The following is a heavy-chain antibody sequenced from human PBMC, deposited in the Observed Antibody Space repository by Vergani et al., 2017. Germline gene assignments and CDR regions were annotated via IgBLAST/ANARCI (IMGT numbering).Heavy chain of an antibody. CDR3: ARTEAVPAANERSAFDY. Sequence: QVQLQESGPGLVKPSQTLSLTCTVSGGSISSGSYYWSWIRQPAGKGLEWIGRIYTSGSTNYNPSLKSRVTISVDTSKNQFSLKLSSVTAADTAVYYCARTEAVPAANERSAFDYWGQGTLVTVSS. D-gene: IGHD2-2*01. CDR2: IYTSGST. CDR1: GGSISSGSYY. V-gene: IGHV4-61*02. J-gene: IGHJ4*02.